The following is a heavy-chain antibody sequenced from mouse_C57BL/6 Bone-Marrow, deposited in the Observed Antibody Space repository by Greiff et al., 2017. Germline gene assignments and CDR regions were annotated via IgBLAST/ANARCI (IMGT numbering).Heavy chain of an antibody. D-gene: IGHD2-4*01. CDR3: ARCSTMITNYFDY. CDR2: IYPGDGDT. Sequence: VQLKESGPELVKPGASVKISCKASGYAFSSSWMNWVKQRPGKGLEWIGRIYPGDGDTNYNGKFKGKATLTADKSSSTAYMQLSSLTSEDSAVYFCARCSTMITNYFDYWGQGTTLTVSS. CDR1: GYAFSSSW. J-gene: IGHJ2*01. V-gene: IGHV1-82*01.